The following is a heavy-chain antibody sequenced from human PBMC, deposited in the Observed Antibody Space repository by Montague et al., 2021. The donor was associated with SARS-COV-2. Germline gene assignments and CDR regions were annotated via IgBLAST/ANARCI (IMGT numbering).Heavy chain of an antibody. CDR2: ISSSGSTI. V-gene: IGHV3-48*03. J-gene: IGHJ6*04. Sequence: SLRLSCAASGFTFSSYEMNWVRQAPGKGLEWVSYISSSGSTICYADSVKGRFTISRDNAKNSLYLQMNSLRAEDTTIYYCASDSGIEIPDYSYSMDVWGKGTTVTVSP. CDR1: GFTFSSYE. D-gene: IGHD5-24*01. CDR3: ASDSGIEIPDYSYSMDV.